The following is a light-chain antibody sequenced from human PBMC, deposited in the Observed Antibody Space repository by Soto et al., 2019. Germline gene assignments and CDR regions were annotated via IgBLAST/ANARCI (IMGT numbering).Light chain of an antibody. CDR1: QNINSW. CDR3: QQYETYPLT. V-gene: IGKV1-5*03. J-gene: IGKJ4*02. Sequence: IQMTQSPSTLSASVGDRVTITCRASQNINSWLAWYQQKPGKAPYLLIYKASNLHSGVPSRFSGSASGAEFTLTISSLQPDDIATYYCQQYETYPLTYGGGTKVEI. CDR2: KAS.